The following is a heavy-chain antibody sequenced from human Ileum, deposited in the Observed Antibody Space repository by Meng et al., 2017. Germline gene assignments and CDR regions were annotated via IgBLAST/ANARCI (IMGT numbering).Heavy chain of an antibody. J-gene: IGHJ4*02. CDR2: IYYGGST. V-gene: IGHV4-39*01. CDR3: ARRAHYGDPPR. Sequence: QLRLQESGPGLGKPSETLSLTCSVSSGSFTNNNYYWVWIGRPPGKGLEWIGSIYYGGSTYYNPSLKSRVTISVDTSTNQFSLKLISVTAADTAVYYCARRAHYGDPPRWGQGTLVTVSS. D-gene: IGHD4-17*01. CDR1: SGSFTNNNYY.